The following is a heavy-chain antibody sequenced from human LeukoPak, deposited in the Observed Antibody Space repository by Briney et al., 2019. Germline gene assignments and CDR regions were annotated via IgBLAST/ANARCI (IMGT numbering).Heavy chain of an antibody. CDR3: AKDRRYCSSTSCHGNFDY. D-gene: IGHD2-2*01. V-gene: IGHV3-23*01. CDR2: ISGSGGST. Sequence: PGGSLRLSCAASGFTFSSYAMSWVRQAPGKGLEWVSAISGSGGSTYYADSVKGRFTISRDNSKNTLYLQMNSLRAEDTAVYYCAKDRRYCSSTSCHGNFDYWGQGTLVTVSS. J-gene: IGHJ4*02. CDR1: GFTFSSYA.